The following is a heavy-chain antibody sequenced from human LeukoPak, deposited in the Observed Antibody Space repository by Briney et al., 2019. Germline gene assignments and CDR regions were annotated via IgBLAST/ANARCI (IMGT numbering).Heavy chain of an antibody. J-gene: IGHJ4*02. CDR3: AKDLKFVPAAADFPFYY. CDR2: ISGSGGST. CDR1: GFTFSSYD. V-gene: IGHV3-23*01. Sequence: GGSLRHSCAASGFTFSSYDMSWVRQAPGKGLEWVSSISGSGGSTYYADSVKGRFTISRDNAKNTLYLQMNRLRAEDTAVYYCAKDLKFVPAAADFPFYYCGQGTLVTVSS. D-gene: IGHD6-13*01.